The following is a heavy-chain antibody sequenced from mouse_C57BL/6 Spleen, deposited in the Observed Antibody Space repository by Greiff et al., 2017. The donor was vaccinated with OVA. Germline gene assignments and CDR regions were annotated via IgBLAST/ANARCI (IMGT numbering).Heavy chain of an antibody. CDR1: GYTFTDYE. V-gene: IGHV1-15*01. CDR2: IDPETGGT. Sequence: VQLQQSGAELVRPGASVTLSCKASGYTFTDYEMHWVKQTPVHGLEWIGAIDPETGGTAYNQKFKGKAILTADKSSSTAYMELRSLTSEDSAVYYCTRERDYLDYWGQGTTLTVSS. CDR3: TRERDYLDY. J-gene: IGHJ2*01.